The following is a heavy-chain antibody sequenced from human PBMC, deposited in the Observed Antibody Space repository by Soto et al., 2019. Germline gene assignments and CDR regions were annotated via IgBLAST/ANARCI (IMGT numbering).Heavy chain of an antibody. Sequence: QITLKESGPTLVIPTQTLTLTCTFSGFSLTTSGVGVGWVRQPRGKALEWLAVIYWNDDKHYSPSLGSRLTITKDTSKNQVVLTMTSMDPVDTATYYCAHRRVGIGFGSWGQGTLVTVSS. CDR1: GFSLTTSGVG. CDR3: AHRRVGIGFGS. J-gene: IGHJ5*01. D-gene: IGHD2-2*01. CDR2: IYWNDDK. V-gene: IGHV2-5*01.